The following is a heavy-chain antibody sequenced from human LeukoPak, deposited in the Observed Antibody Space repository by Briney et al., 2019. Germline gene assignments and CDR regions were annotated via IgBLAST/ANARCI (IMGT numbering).Heavy chain of an antibody. J-gene: IGHJ4*02. CDR1: GGSFSGYY. D-gene: IGHD4-17*01. CDR2: INHSGST. Sequence: SETLSLTCAVYGGSFSGYYWSWIRQPPGKGLEWIGEINHSGSTNYNPSLKSRVTISVDTSKNQFSLKLSPVTAADTAVYYCASDYGDYNFDYWGQGTLVTVSS. V-gene: IGHV4-34*01. CDR3: ASDYGDYNFDY.